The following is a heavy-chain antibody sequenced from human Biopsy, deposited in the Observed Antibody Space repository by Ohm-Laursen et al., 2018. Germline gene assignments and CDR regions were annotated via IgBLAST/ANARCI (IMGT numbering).Heavy chain of an antibody. CDR1: GFTFDDYA. V-gene: IGHV3-74*03. CDR2: INSNGRST. Sequence: SLRLSCAASGFTFDDYAMHWVRQAPGKGLVWVSRINSNGRSTAYADSVKGRFTISRDNAKNTLYLQLNSLRAEDTALYYCASYDEAGGYFAYWGQGALVTVSS. D-gene: IGHD2-8*02. J-gene: IGHJ4*02. CDR3: ASYDEAGGYFAY.